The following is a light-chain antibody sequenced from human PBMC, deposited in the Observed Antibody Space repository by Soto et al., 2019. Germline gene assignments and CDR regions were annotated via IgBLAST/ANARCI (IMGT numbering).Light chain of an antibody. CDR1: QSISIW. CDR3: QPYNSFSPRT. Sequence: DIQMTQSPSTLSASVGDRVTITCRASQSISIWLAWYQRKPGKAPNLLIYDASSLQSGVPSRFSGSGSGTEFTLTISGLQPDDFATYYCQPYNSFSPRTFGQGTKVEIK. J-gene: IGKJ2*02. CDR2: DAS. V-gene: IGKV1-5*01.